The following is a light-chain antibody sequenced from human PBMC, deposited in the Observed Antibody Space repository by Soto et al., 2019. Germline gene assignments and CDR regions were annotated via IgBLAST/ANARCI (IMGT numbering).Light chain of an antibody. CDR2: TAS. V-gene: IGKV1-12*01. J-gene: IGKJ4*01. CDR1: QGIGSW. CDR3: QQATSFPLT. Sequence: DIQMTQSPSSVSASVGDRVTLTCRASQGIGSWLAWYQQKPGKAPRLLIYTASTLQSGVPSRFSGSGSGTDFTLTISSLQPEDFATYYCQQATSFPLTFGGGTKVDIK.